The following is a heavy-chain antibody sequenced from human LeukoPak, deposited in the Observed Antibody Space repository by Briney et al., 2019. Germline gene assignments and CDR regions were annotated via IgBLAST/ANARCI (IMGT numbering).Heavy chain of an antibody. J-gene: IGHJ4*02. D-gene: IGHD2/OR15-2a*01. Sequence: GGSLRLSCAASGFTFSSYWMSWVRRAPGKGLEWVANIHQDGSEKYYVDSVKGRSTISSDNAKNSVYLQINSLRGEDTGVYFCARENRRTIYFDYWGQGTLVTVSS. V-gene: IGHV3-7*01. CDR2: IHQDGSEK. CDR3: ARENRRTIYFDY. CDR1: GFTFSSYW.